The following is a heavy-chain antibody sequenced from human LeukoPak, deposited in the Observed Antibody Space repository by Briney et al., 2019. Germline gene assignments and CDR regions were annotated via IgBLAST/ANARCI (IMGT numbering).Heavy chain of an antibody. J-gene: IGHJ4*02. CDR3: ARTDYGSGSYNDC. D-gene: IGHD3-10*01. CDR2: ISYGGDNA. Sequence: WGSLRLSCAASGFTFSNYGMHWVRQAPGKGLEWVAVISYGGDNAYYADSLKGRFTISRDNSKNTLYLQMNSLRAEDTAVYYCARTDYGSGSYNDCWGQGTLVTVSS. CDR1: GFTFSNYG. V-gene: IGHV3-30*03.